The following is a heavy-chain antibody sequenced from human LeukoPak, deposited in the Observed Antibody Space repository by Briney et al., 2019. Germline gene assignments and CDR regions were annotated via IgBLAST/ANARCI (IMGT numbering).Heavy chain of an antibody. V-gene: IGHV3-30*03. CDR1: GFTFSNAW. CDR3: ARPSQSRDGYNSGLSSFDI. CDR2: ISYDGSNK. D-gene: IGHD5-24*01. J-gene: IGHJ3*02. Sequence: GGSLRLSCAASGFTFSNAWMSWVRQAPGKGLEWVAVISYDGSNKYYADSVKGRFTISRDTSKNTLYLQMNSLRAEDTAVYYCARPSQSRDGYNSGLSSFDIWGQGTMVTVSS.